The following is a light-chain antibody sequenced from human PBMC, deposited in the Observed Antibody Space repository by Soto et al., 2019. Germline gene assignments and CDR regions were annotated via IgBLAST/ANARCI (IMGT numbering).Light chain of an antibody. J-gene: IGLJ2*01. CDR3: GSYTTTSALVV. Sequence: QSVLTQPASVSGSPGQSSSLSRTGTSSDVGGYNYVSWYQQHPGKAPKLMIYDVSDRPSGVSNRFSGSKSGNTASLTISGLQAEDEADYYCGSYTTTSALVVFGGGTKVTVL. V-gene: IGLV2-14*03. CDR1: SSDVGGYNY. CDR2: DVS.